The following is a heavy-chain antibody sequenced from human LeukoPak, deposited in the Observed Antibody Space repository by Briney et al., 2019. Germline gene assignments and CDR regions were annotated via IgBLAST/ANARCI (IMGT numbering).Heavy chain of an antibody. J-gene: IGHJ6*03. Sequence: SETLSLTCNVSGDSISNYYWSWIRQPAGKGLEWIGRIYTSGTTNYNPSLKSRVTISVDTSKNQFSLKLSSVTAADTAVYYCACSGWYISVNYYYYMDVWGNGTTVTISS. CDR1: GDSISNYY. V-gene: IGHV4-4*07. D-gene: IGHD6-19*01. CDR3: ACSGWYISVNYYYYMDV. CDR2: IYTSGTT.